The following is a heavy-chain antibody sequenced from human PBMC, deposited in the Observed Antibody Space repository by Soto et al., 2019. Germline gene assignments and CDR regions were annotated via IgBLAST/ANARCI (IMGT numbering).Heavy chain of an antibody. J-gene: IGHJ5*02. CDR1: GGTFSSYT. CDR2: IIPILGIA. D-gene: IGHD6-13*01. Sequence: ASVKVSCKASGGTFSSYTISWVRQAPGQGLEWMGRIIPILGIANYAQKFQGRVTITADKSTSTAYMELSSLRSEDTAVYYCARGTDSSSWYGGDFDPWGQGTLVTVSS. CDR3: ARGTDSSSWYGGDFDP. V-gene: IGHV1-69*02.